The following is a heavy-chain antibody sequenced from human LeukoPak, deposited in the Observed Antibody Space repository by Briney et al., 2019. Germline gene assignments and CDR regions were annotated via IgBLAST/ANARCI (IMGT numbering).Heavy chain of an antibody. J-gene: IGHJ5*02. CDR3: ARGCSATRCPADT. V-gene: IGHV3-74*01. CDR2: INPDGTIA. Sequence: PGGSLRLSCAPSGFTFSSYWLHWVRQAPGEGLMWVSQINPDGTIATYADSVKGRFTISRDNSKNTLYLQTNSLKAEDTAVYYCARGCSATRCPADTWGQGSLVTVSS. CDR1: GFTFSSYW. D-gene: IGHD2-15*01.